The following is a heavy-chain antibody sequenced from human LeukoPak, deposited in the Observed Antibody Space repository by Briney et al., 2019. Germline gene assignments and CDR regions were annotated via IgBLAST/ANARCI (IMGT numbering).Heavy chain of an antibody. V-gene: IGHV1-8*01. CDR1: GYTFTSYD. CDR2: MNPDSGNT. Sequence: ASVKVSCKAFGYTFTSYDINWVRQATGQGLEWMGWMNPDSGNTGYAQKFQGRVTMTRNTSISTAYMELSSLRSEGAAVYFCARGGSGTSEEFDYWGQGSLVTVSS. D-gene: IGHD1-26*01. CDR3: ARGGSGTSEEFDY. J-gene: IGHJ4*02.